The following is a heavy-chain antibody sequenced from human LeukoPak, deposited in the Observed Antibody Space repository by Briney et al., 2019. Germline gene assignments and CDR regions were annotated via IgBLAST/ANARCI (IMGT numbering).Heavy chain of an antibody. J-gene: IGHJ4*02. V-gene: IGHV4-38-2*01. D-gene: IGHD2-2*01. CDR1: GFIFSSHGM. CDR3: GRGPGSSKFRLDY. Sequence: GSLRLSCAASGFIFSSHGMNWVRQPPGKGLEWIGSIYHSGSTYYNPSLKSRVTISVDTSKNQFSLKLSSVTAADTAVYYCGRGPGSSKFRLDYWAQGPLVTVSP. CDR2: IYHSGST.